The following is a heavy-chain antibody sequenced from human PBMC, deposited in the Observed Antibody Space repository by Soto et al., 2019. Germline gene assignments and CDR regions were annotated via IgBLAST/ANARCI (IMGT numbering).Heavy chain of an antibody. CDR3: ARIAAAGMMDWYFDL. D-gene: IGHD6-13*01. CDR1: GGTFSSYA. V-gene: IGHV1-18*01. Sequence: ASVKVSCKASGGTFSSYAISWVRQAPGQGLEWMGRIIPILGNTNYAQKLQGRVTMTTDTSTSTAYMELRSLRSDDTAVYYCARIAAAGMMDWYFDLWGRGTLVTVSS. CDR2: IIPILGNT. J-gene: IGHJ2*01.